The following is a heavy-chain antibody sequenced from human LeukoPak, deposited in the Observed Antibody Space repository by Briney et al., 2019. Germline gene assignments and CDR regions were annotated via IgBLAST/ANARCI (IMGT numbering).Heavy chain of an antibody. V-gene: IGHV1-69*01. J-gene: IGHJ6*02. Sequence: SVTVSCTASGGTFSSYAISWVRQAPGQGLEWMGGIIPIFGTANYAQKFQGRVTITADESTSTAYMELSSLRSEDTAVCYCASRGYSPNYYYYGMDVWGQGTTVTVSS. D-gene: IGHD2-15*01. CDR1: GGTFSSYA. CDR2: IIPIFGTA. CDR3: ASRGYSPNYYYYGMDV.